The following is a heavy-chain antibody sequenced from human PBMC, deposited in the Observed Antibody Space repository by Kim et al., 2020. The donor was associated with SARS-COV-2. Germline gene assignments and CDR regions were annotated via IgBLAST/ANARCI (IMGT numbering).Heavy chain of an antibody. V-gene: IGHV4-34*01. D-gene: IGHD2-8*02. J-gene: IGHJ4*02. Sequence: SETLSLTCAVYGGSFSGYYWSWIRQPPGKGLEWIGEINHSGSTNYNPSLKSRVTISVDTSKNQFSLKLSSVTAADTAVYYCARARRLVDYWGQGTLVTVS. CDR3: ARARRLVDY. CDR1: GGSFSGYY. CDR2: INHSGST.